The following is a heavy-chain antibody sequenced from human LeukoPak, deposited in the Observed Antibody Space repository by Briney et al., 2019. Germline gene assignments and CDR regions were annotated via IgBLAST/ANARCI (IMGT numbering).Heavy chain of an antibody. Sequence: GRSLRLSCAASGFTFSSYAMHWVRQAPGKGLEWVAVISYDGSNKYYADSVKGRFTISRDNSKNTLYLQMNSLRAEDTAVYYCARLLSGNWGQGTLVTVSS. CDR1: GFTFSSYA. D-gene: IGHD2-15*01. V-gene: IGHV3-30-3*01. CDR3: ARLLSGN. CDR2: ISYDGSNK. J-gene: IGHJ4*02.